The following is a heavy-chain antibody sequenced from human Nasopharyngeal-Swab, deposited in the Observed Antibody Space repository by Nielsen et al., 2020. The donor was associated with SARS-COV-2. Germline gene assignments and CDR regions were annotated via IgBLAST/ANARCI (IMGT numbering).Heavy chain of an antibody. CDR2: IGTAGDT. Sequence: GESLKISCAASGFTFSSYDMHWVRQAPGNGLEWVSAIGTAGDTYYPGSVKGRFTISRENAKNSLYLQMNSLRAGDTAVYYCARALAPYSGYDYDYYYGMDVWGQGTTVTVSS. CDR1: GFTFSSYD. J-gene: IGHJ6*02. CDR3: ARALAPYSGYDYDYYYGMDV. D-gene: IGHD5-12*01. V-gene: IGHV3-13*04.